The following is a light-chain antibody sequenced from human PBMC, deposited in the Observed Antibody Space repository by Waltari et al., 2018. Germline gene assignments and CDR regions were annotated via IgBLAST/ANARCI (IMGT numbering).Light chain of an antibody. CDR3: SSYTDTNTLHVV. Sequence: SALTQPASVSGSPGQSITISCTGTSSDIGNLNYISLYQQHPGEGPKLIIYGVTKRPSGVSNRFSGSKSGNTASLTISGLQADDEAEYFCSSYTDTNTLHVVFGGGTKLSVL. J-gene: IGLJ2*01. CDR1: SSDIGNLNY. CDR2: GVT. V-gene: IGLV2-14*03.